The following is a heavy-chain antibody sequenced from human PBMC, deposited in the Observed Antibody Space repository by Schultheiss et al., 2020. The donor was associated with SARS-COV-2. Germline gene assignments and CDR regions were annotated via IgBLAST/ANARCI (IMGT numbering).Heavy chain of an antibody. J-gene: IGHJ4*02. CDR2: IYSSGST. CDR1: GGSISSYY. CDR3: ARDFFYYDSSGYYSDY. D-gene: IGHD3-22*01. V-gene: IGHV4-4*07. Sequence: SETLSLTCTVSGGSISSYYWSWIRQPAGKGLEWIGRIYSSGSTNYNPSLKSRVTMSVDTSKNQFSLSLSSVTAADTAVYYCARDFFYYDSSGYYSDYWGQGTLVTVSS.